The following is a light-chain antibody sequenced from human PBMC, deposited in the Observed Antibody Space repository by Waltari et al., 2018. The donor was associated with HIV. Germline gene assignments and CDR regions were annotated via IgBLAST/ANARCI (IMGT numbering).Light chain of an antibody. CDR2: EVS. CDR3: CSYAGSSTLV. V-gene: IGLV2-23*02. CDR1: SSDVGSYNL. Sequence: QSALTQPASVSGSPGQSITISCTGTSSDVGSYNLVSWYQQHPGQAPKRMIYEVSKRTSGVSNRFSGSKSGNTASLTISGLQAEDEADYYCCSYAGSSTLVFGGGTKLTVL. J-gene: IGLJ2*01.